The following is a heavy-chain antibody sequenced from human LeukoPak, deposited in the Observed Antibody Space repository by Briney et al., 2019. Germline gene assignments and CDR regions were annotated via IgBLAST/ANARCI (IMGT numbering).Heavy chain of an antibody. J-gene: IGHJ4*02. CDR3: ARLGIAAAGVVY. V-gene: IGHV4-34*01. D-gene: IGHD6-13*01. CDR2: INHSGST. Sequence: SETLSLTCAVYGGSFSGYYWSWIRQPPGKGLEWIGEINHSGSTNYNPSRKSRVTISVDTSKNQFSLKLSSVTAADTAVYYCARLGIAAAGVVYWGQGTLVTDSS. CDR1: GGSFSGYY.